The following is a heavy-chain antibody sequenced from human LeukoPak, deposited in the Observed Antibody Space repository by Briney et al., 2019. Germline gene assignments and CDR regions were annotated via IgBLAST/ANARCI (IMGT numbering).Heavy chain of an antibody. J-gene: IGHJ4*02. CDR2: IDPDSGST. CDR3: ARGPSYFGVVHTDH. V-gene: IGHV1-2*02. CDR1: GYTFTGYY. Sequence: ASVKVSCKASGYTFTGYYMHWVRQAPGQGLEWMGWIDPDSGSTNYVQKFQGRVTMTRDTSISTAYMELSSLRSDDTAVYYCARGPSYFGVVHTDHWGQGTLVIVSS. D-gene: IGHD3-3*01.